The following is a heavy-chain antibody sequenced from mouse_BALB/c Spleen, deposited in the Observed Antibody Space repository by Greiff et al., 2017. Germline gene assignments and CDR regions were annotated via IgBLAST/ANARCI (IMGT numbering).Heavy chain of an antibody. J-gene: IGHJ4*01. Sequence: EVHLVESGGGLVKPGGSLKLSCAASGFTFSDYYMYWVRQTPEKRLEWVATISDGGSYTYYPDSVKGRFTISRDNAKNNLYLQMSSLKSEDTAMYYCVRREDYAMDYWGQGTSVTVSS. CDR1: GFTFSDYY. CDR3: VRREDYAMDY. V-gene: IGHV5-4*02. CDR2: ISDGGSYT.